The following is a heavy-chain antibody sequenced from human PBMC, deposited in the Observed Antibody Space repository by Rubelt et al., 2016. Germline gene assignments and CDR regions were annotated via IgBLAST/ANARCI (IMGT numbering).Heavy chain of an antibody. D-gene: IGHD1-1*01. CDR2: IYYSGST. V-gene: IGHV4-61*01. CDR1: GGSVSSGSYY. J-gene: IGHJ4*02. CDR3: ATQTGHWPFDY. Sequence: QVQLQESGPGLVKPSETLSLTCTVSGGSVSSGSYYWSWIRQPPGKGLEWIGYIYYSGSTNYNPDLKSRVTISVDTSKNQFSLKLSSVTAADTAVYYCATQTGHWPFDYWGQGTLVTVAS.